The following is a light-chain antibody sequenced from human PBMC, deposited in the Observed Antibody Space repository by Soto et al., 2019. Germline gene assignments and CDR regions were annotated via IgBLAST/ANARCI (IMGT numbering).Light chain of an antibody. CDR2: GAA. J-gene: IGKJ1*01. CDR3: QQYHNLWT. V-gene: IGKV3-20*01. Sequence: EILLTQSPGTLSLSPGERATLSCRASQTISSDYLAWYQQKPGQAPRLLIFGAATRAADIPDRFSGSGSGTDFTLTISRLEPEDFAVYYCQQYHNLWTFGQGTKVDIK. CDR1: QTISSDY.